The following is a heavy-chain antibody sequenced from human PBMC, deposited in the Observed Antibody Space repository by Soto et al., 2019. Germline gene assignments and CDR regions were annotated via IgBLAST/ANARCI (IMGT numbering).Heavy chain of an antibody. D-gene: IGHD3-3*01. CDR1: GGSFSGYY. V-gene: IGHV4-34*01. J-gene: IGHJ6*02. CDR2: INHSGST. Sequence: PSETLSLTCAVYGGSFSGYYWSWIRQPPGKGLEWIGEINHSGSTNYNPSLKSRVTISVDTSKNQFSLKLSSVTAADTAVCYCARRYYDFWSGYSFYYYGMDVWGQGTTVTVSS. CDR3: ARRYYDFWSGYSFYYYGMDV.